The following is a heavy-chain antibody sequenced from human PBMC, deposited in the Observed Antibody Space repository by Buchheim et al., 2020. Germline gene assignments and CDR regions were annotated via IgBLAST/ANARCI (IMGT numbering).Heavy chain of an antibody. CDR2: IITDGSST. J-gene: IGHJ6*02. CDR1: RFTFSNYW. V-gene: IGHV3-74*01. Sequence: EVQLVESGGGLVQFGGSLRLSCAASRFTFSNYWMHWVRQAPGKGLLWVSRIITDGSSTSYADSVKSRFTISRENAKNTLYLQMNSLRAEDTAVYYCARDSGSYPFYGMDVWGQGTT. D-gene: IGHD1-26*01. CDR3: ARDSGSYPFYGMDV.